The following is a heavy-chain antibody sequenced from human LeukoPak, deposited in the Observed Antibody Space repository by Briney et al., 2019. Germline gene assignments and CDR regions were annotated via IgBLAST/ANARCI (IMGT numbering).Heavy chain of an antibody. CDR2: IYHSGST. CDR1: GGSISSSNW. V-gene: IGHV4-4*02. CDR3: ARDRGYYYYGMDV. Sequence: PSETLSLTCAVSGGSISSSNWWSWVRLPPGQGLEWIGEIYHSGSTNYNPSLKSRVTISVDKSKNQFSLKLSSVTAADTAVYYCARDRGYYYYGMDVWGQGTTVTVSS. J-gene: IGHJ6*02.